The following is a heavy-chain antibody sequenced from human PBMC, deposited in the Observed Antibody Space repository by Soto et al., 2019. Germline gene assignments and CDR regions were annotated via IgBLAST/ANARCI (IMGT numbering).Heavy chain of an antibody. D-gene: IGHD3-3*01. CDR3: VKLGGFSVGGDGDKNWFDT. CDR2: IYPGDSDT. J-gene: IGHJ5*02. CDR1: GYRFTSYW. V-gene: IGHV5-51*01. Sequence: GESLKTSCQCSGYRFTSYWIGLVRQVPGKGMEWMGIIYPGDSDTRYSPSFQGQVTISADKSISTAYLQWSSLKASDTAMYYCVKLGGFSVGGDGDKNWFDTWGQGTRVTVSS.